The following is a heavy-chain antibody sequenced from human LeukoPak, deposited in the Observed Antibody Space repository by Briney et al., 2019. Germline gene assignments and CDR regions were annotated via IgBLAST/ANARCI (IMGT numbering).Heavy chain of an antibody. D-gene: IGHD3-16*01. CDR3: VKDGGNIYNWFDP. CDR1: GFTFQNYA. V-gene: IGHV3-43*02. CDR2: ISGSSDTI. Sequence: GSLRLSCAASGFTFQNYAMHWVRQAPGKGLEWVSLISGSSDTISYSDSVKGRFTISRDNRKNSLYLQMKSLRSEDTALYYCVKDGGNIYNWFDPWGQGTLVTVSS. J-gene: IGHJ5*02.